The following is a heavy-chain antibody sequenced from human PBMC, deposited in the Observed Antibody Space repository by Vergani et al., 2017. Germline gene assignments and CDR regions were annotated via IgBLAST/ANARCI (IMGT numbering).Heavy chain of an antibody. Sequence: QLQLQESGPGLVKPSETLSLTCTVSGGSISSSSYYWGWIRQPPGKGLEWIGSIYYSGSTYYNPSLKSRVTISVDTSKNQFSLKLSSVTAADTAVYYCARDGMRGTSXYDYWGQGTLVTVSS. J-gene: IGHJ4*02. D-gene: IGHD2-2*01. CDR2: IYYSGST. CDR1: GGSISSSSYY. V-gene: IGHV4-39*07. CDR3: ARDGMRGTSXYDY.